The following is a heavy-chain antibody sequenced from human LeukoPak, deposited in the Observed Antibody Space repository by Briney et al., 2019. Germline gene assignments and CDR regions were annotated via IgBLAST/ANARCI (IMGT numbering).Heavy chain of an antibody. Sequence: GGSLRLSCAASGFTFSSYGMHWVRQAPGKGLEWVAFIRYDGSNKYYADSVKGRFTISRDNSKNTLYLQMNSLRAEDTAVYYCARDHNCGGDCYHDYWGQGTVVTVSS. CDR3: ARDHNCGGDCYHDY. CDR1: GFTFSSYG. D-gene: IGHD2-21*02. V-gene: IGHV3-30*02. J-gene: IGHJ4*02. CDR2: IRYDGSNK.